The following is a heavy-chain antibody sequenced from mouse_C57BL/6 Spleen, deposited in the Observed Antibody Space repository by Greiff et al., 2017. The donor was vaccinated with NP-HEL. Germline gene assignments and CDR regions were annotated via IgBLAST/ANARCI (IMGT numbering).Heavy chain of an antibody. Sequence: QVQLQQPGAELVKPGASVKLSCKASGYTFTSYWMHWVKQRPGQGLEWIGVIHPNSGSTNYNEKFKSKATLTVDKSSSTAYMQLSSLTSEDSAVYYWAREGDSCFDYWGQGTTLTVSS. CDR2: IHPNSGST. CDR1: GYTFTSYW. J-gene: IGHJ2*01. D-gene: IGHD1-1*01. CDR3: AREGDSCFDY. V-gene: IGHV1-64*01.